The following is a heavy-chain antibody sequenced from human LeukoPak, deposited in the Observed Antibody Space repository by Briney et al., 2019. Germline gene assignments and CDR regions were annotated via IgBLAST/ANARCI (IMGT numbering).Heavy chain of an antibody. CDR1: GGSFSGYY. J-gene: IGHJ3*02. D-gene: IGHD4-23*01. V-gene: IGHV4-34*01. CDR3: ARGSLRWYPRAAFDI. Sequence: SETLSLTCAVYGGSFSGYYWSWIRQPPGKGLEWIGEINHSGSTNYNPSLKSRVTISVDTSKNQFSLKLSSVTAADTAVYYCARGSLRWYPRAAFDIWGQGTMVTVSS. CDR2: INHSGST.